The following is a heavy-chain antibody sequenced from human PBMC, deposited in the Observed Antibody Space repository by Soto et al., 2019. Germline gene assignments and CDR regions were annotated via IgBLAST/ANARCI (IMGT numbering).Heavy chain of an antibody. V-gene: IGHV1-8*01. CDR2: MNPNSGNT. J-gene: IGHJ3*02. D-gene: IGHD3-16*02. CDR1: GYTFTSYD. Sequence: ASVKVSCKASGYTFTSYDINWVRQATGQGLEWMGWMNPNSGNTGYAQKFKGGVTMTRNTSISTAYMELSSLRSEDTAVYYFARGATNSFWGSYRYGAFDIWGQGTMVTVSS. CDR3: ARGATNSFWGSYRYGAFDI.